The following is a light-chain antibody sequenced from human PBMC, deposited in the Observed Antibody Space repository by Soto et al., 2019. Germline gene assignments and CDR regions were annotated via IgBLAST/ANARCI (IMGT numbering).Light chain of an antibody. Sequence: EIVMTQSPATLSVSPGERATLSCRASQRVSSNLAWYQQKPGQAPRLLIYGASTRDTGIPARFSGSGSGTEFPLTISSLQSEDFAVYYCQQYNNWPPYTFGQGNKLEIK. J-gene: IGKJ2*01. V-gene: IGKV3-15*01. CDR1: QRVSSN. CDR2: GAS. CDR3: QQYNNWPPYT.